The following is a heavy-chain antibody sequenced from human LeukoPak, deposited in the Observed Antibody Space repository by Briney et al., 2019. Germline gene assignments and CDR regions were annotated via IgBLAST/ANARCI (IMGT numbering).Heavy chain of an antibody. CDR1: GFTFSSYA. D-gene: IGHD3-10*01. J-gene: IGHJ5*02. V-gene: IGHV3-23*01. Sequence: PGGSLRLSCAASGFTFSSYAMSWVRQAPGKGVEWVSAISGSGGSTYYADSVKGRFTISRDNSKNTLYLQMNSLRAEDTAVYYCAKDKRYRGANWFDPWGQGTLVTVSS. CDR2: ISGSGGST. CDR3: AKDKRYRGANWFDP.